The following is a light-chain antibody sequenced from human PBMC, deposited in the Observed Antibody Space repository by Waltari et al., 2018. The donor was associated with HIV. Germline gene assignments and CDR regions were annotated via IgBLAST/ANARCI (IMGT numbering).Light chain of an antibody. CDR2: SNN. J-gene: IGLJ2*01. CDR3: AAWDANLNGRL. CDR1: ISNIGGNT. V-gene: IGLV1-44*01. Sequence: QSVLTQSPSASGTPGQRVTISCSGSISNIGGNTVSWYQHLPGTAPKLLIHSNNPRPSGVPDRFSGSKSGTSASLAISGLQSEDEADYYCAAWDANLNGRLFGGGTKLTVL.